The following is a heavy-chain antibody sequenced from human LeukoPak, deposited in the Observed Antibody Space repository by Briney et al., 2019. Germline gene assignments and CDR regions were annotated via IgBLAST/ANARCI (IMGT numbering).Heavy chain of an antibody. CDR1: GGSFSGYY. D-gene: IGHD3-22*01. J-gene: IGHJ4*02. Sequence: SETLSLTCAVYGGSFSGYYWSWIRQPPGKGLEWIGGINHSGSTNYNPSLKSRVTISVDTSKNQFSLKLSSVTAADTAVYYCARGCDDSSGYYQYYFDYWGQGTLVTVSS. V-gene: IGHV4-34*01. CDR3: ARGCDDSSGYYQYYFDY. CDR2: INHSGST.